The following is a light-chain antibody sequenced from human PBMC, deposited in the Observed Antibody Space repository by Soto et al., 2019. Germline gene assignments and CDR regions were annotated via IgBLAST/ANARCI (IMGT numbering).Light chain of an antibody. CDR1: QSIVTY. Sequence: DIQMTQSPSSLSASVGDRVTITCRASQSIVTYLNWYLQKPGKAPKLLIYAASNLQSGVPSRFSGSGSGTEFTLTISSLQPEDFATYFWQQSYSTPPWTCGQGTKVEIK. CDR3: QQSYSTPPWT. J-gene: IGKJ1*01. V-gene: IGKV1-39*01. CDR2: AAS.